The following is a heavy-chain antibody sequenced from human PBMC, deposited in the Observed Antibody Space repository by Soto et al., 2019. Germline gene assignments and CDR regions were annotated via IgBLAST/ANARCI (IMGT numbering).Heavy chain of an antibody. J-gene: IGHJ4*02. CDR3: ARDATIFGVVIPGTY. CDR2: IWYDGSNK. D-gene: IGHD3-3*01. V-gene: IGHV3-33*01. CDR1: GFTFSSYG. Sequence: QVQLVESGGGVVQPGRSLRLSCAASGFTFSSYGMHWVRQAPGKGLEWVAVIWYDGSNKYYADSVKGRFTISRDNSKNPLYLQMNSLRAEDTAVYYCARDATIFGVVIPGTYWGQGTLVTVSS.